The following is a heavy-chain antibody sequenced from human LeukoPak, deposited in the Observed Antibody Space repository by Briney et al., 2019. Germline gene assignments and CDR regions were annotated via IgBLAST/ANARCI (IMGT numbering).Heavy chain of an antibody. D-gene: IGHD6-19*01. CDR1: GGSIGSNNYY. CDR3: AREKDSSGWYPSIFDY. V-gene: IGHV4-39*07. J-gene: IGHJ4*02. CDR2: IYYSGYT. Sequence: SETLSLTCTVSGGSIGSNNYYWGWIRQPPGKGLEWIGSIYYSGYTYYNPSLKSRVTMSVDTSKNQFSLKLSSVTAADTAVYYCAREKDSSGWYPSIFDYWGQGTLVTVSS.